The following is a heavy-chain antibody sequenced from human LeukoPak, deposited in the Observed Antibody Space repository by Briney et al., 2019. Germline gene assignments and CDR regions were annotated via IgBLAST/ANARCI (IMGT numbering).Heavy chain of an antibody. CDR3: ARDNYYDSGSYNYYGMDV. Sequence: GGSLRLSCVSSGISSSNYAMHWVRQAPGRGQVWVAVISDDGTKKYYGDSEKRRFTISRDNSKNTLFLQMNSLRAEDTAVYYCARDNYYDSGSYNYYGMDVWGQGTTVTVTS. CDR2: ISDDGTKK. CDR1: GISSSNYA. D-gene: IGHD3-10*01. J-gene: IGHJ6*02. V-gene: IGHV3-30-3*01.